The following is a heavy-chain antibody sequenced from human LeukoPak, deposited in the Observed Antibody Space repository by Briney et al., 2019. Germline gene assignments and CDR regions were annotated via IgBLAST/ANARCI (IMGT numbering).Heavy chain of an antibody. Sequence: GASVKVSCKASGGTFSSYAISWVRQAPGQGLEWMGGIIPIFGTANYAQKFQGRVTITADESTSTAYMELSSLRSEDTAVYYCARLFSSGWYPDYYYGMDVWGQGTTVTVSS. CDR1: GGTFSSYA. J-gene: IGHJ6*02. CDR2: IIPIFGTA. CDR3: ARLFSSGWYPDYYYGMDV. V-gene: IGHV1-69*13. D-gene: IGHD6-19*01.